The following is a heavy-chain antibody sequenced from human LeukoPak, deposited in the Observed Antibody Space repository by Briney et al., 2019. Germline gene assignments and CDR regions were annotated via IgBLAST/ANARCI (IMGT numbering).Heavy chain of an antibody. CDR2: INPSSGVT. CDR3: ARADSRDY. CDR1: GYTFTGYY. Sequence: GASVKVSGKASGYTFTGYYIHWVRQAPGQGLEWMGRINPSSGVTNYAQKFQGRVTMTRDTSISTAYMELSSLISDDSALYYCARADSRDYWGQGTLVTVSS. J-gene: IGHJ4*02. V-gene: IGHV1-2*06.